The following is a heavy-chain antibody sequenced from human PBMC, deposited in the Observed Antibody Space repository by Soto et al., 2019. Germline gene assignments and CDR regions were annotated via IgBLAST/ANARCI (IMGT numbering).Heavy chain of an antibody. CDR1: GFTFSSYG. D-gene: IGHD6-13*01. CDR3: AREAAAGMVDYYGMDV. Sequence: QVQLVESGGGVVQPGRSLRLSCAASGFTFSSYGMHWVRQAPGKGLEWVAVIWYDGSNKYYADSVKGRFTISRDNSKNTLYLQMNSLRAEDTAVYYCAREAAAGMVDYYGMDVWGQGTTVTVSS. CDR2: IWYDGSNK. J-gene: IGHJ6*02. V-gene: IGHV3-33*01.